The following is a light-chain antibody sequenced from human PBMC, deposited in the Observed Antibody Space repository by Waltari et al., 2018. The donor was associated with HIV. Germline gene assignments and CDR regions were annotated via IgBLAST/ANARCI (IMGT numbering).Light chain of an antibody. CDR3: GTWDRTLGGGV. Sequence: QSVFTQPPSVSAAPGQKVTIYLSRRSSNMGNDSGSWYQHVPGAAPRLLIYDNTKSPSWIPDRVSGSKSGTSATLAITGLQTGDEADYYCGTWDRTLGGGVFGGGTKLTVL. V-gene: IGLV1-51*01. CDR2: DNT. J-gene: IGLJ3*02. CDR1: SSNMGNDS.